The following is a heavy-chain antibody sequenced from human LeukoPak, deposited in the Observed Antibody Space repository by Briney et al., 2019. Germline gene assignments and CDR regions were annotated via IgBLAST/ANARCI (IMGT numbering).Heavy chain of an antibody. V-gene: IGHV1-69*06. CDR1: GYTFTSYA. J-gene: IGHJ6*03. Sequence: SVKVSCKASGYTFTSYAISWVRHAPGQGLEWMGGIIPIFGTANYAQKFQGRVTITADKSTSTAYMERSSLRSEDTAVYYCASVVLGGSSWSHYYYYYYMDVWGKGTTVTVSS. D-gene: IGHD6-13*01. CDR2: IIPIFGTA. CDR3: ASVVLGGSSWSHYYYYYYMDV.